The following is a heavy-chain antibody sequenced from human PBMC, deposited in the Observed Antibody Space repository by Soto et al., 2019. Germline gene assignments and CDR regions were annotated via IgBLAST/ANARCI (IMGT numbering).Heavy chain of an antibody. CDR2: ISWNSGSI. J-gene: IGHJ6*04. D-gene: IGHD6-13*01. CDR1: GFTFDDYA. Sequence: SGGSLRLSCAASGFTFDDYAMHWVRQAPGKGLEWVSGISWNSGSIGYADSVKGRFTISRDNAKNSLYLQMNSLRAEDTALYYCAKALALVGFYYYAMDVWGKGTTVTVSS. CDR3: AKALALVGFYYYAMDV. V-gene: IGHV3-9*01.